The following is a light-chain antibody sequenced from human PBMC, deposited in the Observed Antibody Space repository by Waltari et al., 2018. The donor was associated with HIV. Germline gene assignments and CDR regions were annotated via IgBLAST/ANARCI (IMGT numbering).Light chain of an antibody. Sequence: DIVLTQSPGTLSLSPGERDTLSCRASQFISSIYLAWYQQKPGQAPRLLIYVTSSMATGIPDRVSGSGSGTDFTLTISRLEPEDFAVYYCQQYGTSPPYTFGQGTKLEIK. CDR1: QFISSIY. CDR3: QQYGTSPPYT. CDR2: VTS. V-gene: IGKV3-20*01. J-gene: IGKJ2*01.